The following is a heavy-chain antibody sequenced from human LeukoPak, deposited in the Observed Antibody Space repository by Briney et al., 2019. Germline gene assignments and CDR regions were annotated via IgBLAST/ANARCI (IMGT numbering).Heavy chain of an antibody. V-gene: IGHV1-8*01. J-gene: IGHJ4*02. D-gene: IGHD3-3*01. CDR2: VYANSGNT. CDR1: GYTFTSYD. Sequence: ASVKVSCKASGYTFTSYDINWVRQATGQGLEWMGWVYANSGNTGYAQKFQGRVTMTRDTSISTAYMEVSSLRSEDTAVYYCARGASRSFDSWGQGTLVSVSS. CDR3: ARGASRSFDS.